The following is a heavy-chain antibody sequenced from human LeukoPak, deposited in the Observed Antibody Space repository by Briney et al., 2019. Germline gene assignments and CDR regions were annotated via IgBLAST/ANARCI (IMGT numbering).Heavy chain of an antibody. D-gene: IGHD6-19*01. CDR2: ISASGGST. CDR3: AKVLRSSGWYYFDY. V-gene: IGHV3-23*01. CDR1: GFIFNSYA. J-gene: IGHJ4*02. Sequence: GGSLRLSCAASGFIFNSYAMTWVRQAPGKGLEWVSAISASGGSTYYADSVKGRFTISRDNSKNTLYLQMNSLRAEDTAVYYCAKVLRSSGWYYFDYWGQGTLVTVSS.